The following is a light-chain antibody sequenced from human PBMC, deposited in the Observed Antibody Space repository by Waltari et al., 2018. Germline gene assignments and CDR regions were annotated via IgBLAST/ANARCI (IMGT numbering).Light chain of an antibody. CDR3: QTGGHGTWV. CDR1: SGHSSNV. V-gene: IGLV4-69*01. Sequence: QLVLTQSPSASASLGASVKLTCTLSSGHSSNVIAWLQQRPEKGPRYLMKVNSDGSHSEGDEIPDRFSGSSSGAERYLTISSLQSEDEGDYYCQTGGHGTWVFGGGTKLTVL. CDR2: VNSDGSH. J-gene: IGLJ3*02.